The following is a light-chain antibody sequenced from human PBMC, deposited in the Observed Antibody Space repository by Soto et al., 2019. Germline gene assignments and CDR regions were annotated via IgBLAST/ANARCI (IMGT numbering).Light chain of an antibody. CDR2: GAS. Sequence: EIVMTQSPGTLSVSPGERATLFCRASQSVRSSLAWYQQKPGQAPRLLIYGASSRATGIPDRFSGSGSGTDFTLTISRLEPEDFAVYYCQQYGSSTGTFGQGTKV. CDR1: QSVRSS. V-gene: IGKV3-20*01. CDR3: QQYGSSTGT. J-gene: IGKJ1*01.